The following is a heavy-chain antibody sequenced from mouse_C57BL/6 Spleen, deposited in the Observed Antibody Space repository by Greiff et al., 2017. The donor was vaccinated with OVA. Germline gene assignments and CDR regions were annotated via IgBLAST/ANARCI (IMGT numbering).Heavy chain of an antibody. CDR3: ERTGGGYSSYWYFDV. V-gene: IGHV1-80*01. D-gene: IGHD1-1*02. J-gene: IGHJ1*03. CDR2: IYPGDGDT. Sequence: QVQLQQSGAELVKPGASVKISCKASGYAFSSYWMNWVKQRPGKGLEWIGQIYPGDGDTNYNGKFKGKATLTADKSSSTAYMQLSSLTTEDSAVYFCERTGGGYSSYWYFDVWGTGTTVTVSS. CDR1: GYAFSSYW.